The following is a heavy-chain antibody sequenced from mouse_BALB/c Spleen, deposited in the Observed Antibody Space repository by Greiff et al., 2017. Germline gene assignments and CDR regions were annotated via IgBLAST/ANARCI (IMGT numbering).Heavy chain of an antibody. CDR1: GFTFSSYT. CDR2: ISNSGGST. Sequence: EVQRVESGGGLVQPGGSLKLSCAASGFTFSSYTMSWGRQTPERRLEGVAYISNSGGSTYYPDSVKGRFTISRDNAKNTLYLQRSSLKSEDTDMYCCGSDYYGSYAMDVWGAGTSVTVSS. CDR3: GSDYYGSYAMDV. V-gene: IGHV5-12-2*01. J-gene: IGHJ4*01. D-gene: IGHD1-2*01.